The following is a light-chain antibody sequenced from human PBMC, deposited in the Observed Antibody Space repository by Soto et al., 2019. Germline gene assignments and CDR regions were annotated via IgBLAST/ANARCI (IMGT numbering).Light chain of an antibody. CDR1: QSVSST. V-gene: IGKV3-15*01. J-gene: IGKJ2*01. CDR2: GAS. CDR3: QQYNNWPPYT. Sequence: IVMTQSPATLSVSPAKRSTLSCRASQSVSSTLACYQQKPGQAPRLLIYGASTRADGIPARFSGSGSGTEFTHTIISLLSEDFSVYYCQQYNNWPPYTFGQGTKLEIK.